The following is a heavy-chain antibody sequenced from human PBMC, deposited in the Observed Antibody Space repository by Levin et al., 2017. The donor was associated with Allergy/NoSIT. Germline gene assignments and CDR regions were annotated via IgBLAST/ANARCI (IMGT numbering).Heavy chain of an antibody. CDR1: ADSFISYA. D-gene: IGHD5-18*01. CDR2: IIPILGVT. Sequence: ASVKVSCKTSADSFISYAIIWVRQAPGQGLEWMGRIIPILGVTNYAQKFQDRFKFTADKSTYTVYLEMTSLGSEDTAIYFCARVAGDTATDYWGQGTLVTVSS. V-gene: IGHV1-69*04. J-gene: IGHJ4*02. CDR3: ARVAGDTATDY.